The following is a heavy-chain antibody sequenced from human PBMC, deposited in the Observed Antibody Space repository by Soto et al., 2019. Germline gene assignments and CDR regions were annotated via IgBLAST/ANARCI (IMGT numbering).Heavy chain of an antibody. CDR2: IYYSGTT. Sequence: PSETLSLTCSVSGDSMSSGTYHWDWIRQPPGKGLEWIGTIYYSGTTHYNPSLKSRVTISVDTSKSQFFLNLSSVTAADTAVYYCARDKITGLFDYWGQGTLVTVSS. CDR3: ARDKITGLFDY. D-gene: IGHD2-8*02. J-gene: IGHJ4*02. CDR1: GDSMSSGTYH. V-gene: IGHV4-39*02.